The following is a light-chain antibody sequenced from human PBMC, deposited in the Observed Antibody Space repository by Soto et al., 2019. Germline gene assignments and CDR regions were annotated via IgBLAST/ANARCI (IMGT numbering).Light chain of an antibody. Sequence: QSALTQSASVSGSPGQSITISCTGTSSDVGGYNYVSWYQQYPGKAPKLMIYDVSNRPSGVSNRFSGSKSGNTASLTISGLQAEDEADYYCSSYTGSTTAVVFGGGTKVTVL. CDR2: DVS. J-gene: IGLJ2*01. CDR3: SSYTGSTTAVV. V-gene: IGLV2-14*01. CDR1: SSDVGGYNY.